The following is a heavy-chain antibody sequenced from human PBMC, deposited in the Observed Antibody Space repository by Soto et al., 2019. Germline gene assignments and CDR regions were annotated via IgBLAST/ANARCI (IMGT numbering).Heavy chain of an antibody. D-gene: IGHD6-19*01. Sequence: SGPTLVNPTQTLTLTCIFSGFSLRTSGVGVGWIRQPPGKALDWLGFIYWNDDKRYSPSLKSRLTITKDTSKNQVVLTMTNMEPVDTATYYCAKSGSSGWYGWFDPWGQGTMLTV. J-gene: IGHJ5*02. CDR2: IYWNDDK. CDR3: AKSGSSGWYGWFDP. CDR1: GFSLRTSGVG. V-gene: IGHV2-5*01.